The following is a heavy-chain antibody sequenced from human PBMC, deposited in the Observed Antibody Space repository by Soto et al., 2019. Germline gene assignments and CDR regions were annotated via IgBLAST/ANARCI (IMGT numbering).Heavy chain of an antibody. Sequence: ASVKVSCKASRYTFTSYYMHWVRQAPGQGLEWMGIINPSGGSTSYAQKFQGRVTMTRDTSTSTVYMELSSLRSEDTAVYYCARDYYDSSGYYTTSDAFDIWGQGTMVTVS. J-gene: IGHJ3*02. CDR1: RYTFTSYY. CDR3: ARDYYDSSGYYTTSDAFDI. V-gene: IGHV1-46*03. CDR2: INPSGGST. D-gene: IGHD3-22*01.